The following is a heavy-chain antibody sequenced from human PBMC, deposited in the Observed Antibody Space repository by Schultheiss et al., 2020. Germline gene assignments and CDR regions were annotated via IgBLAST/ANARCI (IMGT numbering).Heavy chain of an antibody. Sequence: GGSLRLSCAASGFTFSDYYMSWIRQAPGKGLEWVSYISSSGSTIYYADSVKGRFTISRDNAKNSLYLQKNSLRAEDTAVYYCARDYDFWSGYLWTTQKSGNYFDYWGQGTLVTVSS. CDR2: ISSSGSTI. CDR1: GFTFSDYY. V-gene: IGHV3-11*01. D-gene: IGHD3-3*01. J-gene: IGHJ4*02. CDR3: ARDYDFWSGYLWTTQKSGNYFDY.